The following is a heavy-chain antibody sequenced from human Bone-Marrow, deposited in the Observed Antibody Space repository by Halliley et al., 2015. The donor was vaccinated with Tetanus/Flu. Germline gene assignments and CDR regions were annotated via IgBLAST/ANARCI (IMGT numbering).Heavy chain of an antibody. CDR2: GSP. D-gene: IGHD6-13*01. J-gene: IGHJ6*02. CDR3: ARVDQFTGVAAGATWRHHGLDV. Sequence: GSPNYTPSLKSRVTISVDKSKNQFSLSLISVTAADTAVYFCARVDQFTGVAAGATWRHHGLDVWGQGTTVTVS. V-gene: IGHV4-4*01.